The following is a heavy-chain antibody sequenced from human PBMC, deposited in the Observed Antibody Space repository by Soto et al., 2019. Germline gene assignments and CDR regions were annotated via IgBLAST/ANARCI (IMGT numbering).Heavy chain of an antibody. CDR3: PRQRGVEDFDY. V-gene: IGHV4-59*08. Sequence: PSETLSLTCTVSGGSISSYYWSWIRQPPGKGLDWFGYIYYSGRTNYNPSFKIRVTLSLDTSKNQFSLKLSSLTAADTAVYYCPRQRGVEDFDYWGQGTLVTVSS. D-gene: IGHD2-8*01. J-gene: IGHJ4*02. CDR1: GGSISSYY. CDR2: IYYSGRT.